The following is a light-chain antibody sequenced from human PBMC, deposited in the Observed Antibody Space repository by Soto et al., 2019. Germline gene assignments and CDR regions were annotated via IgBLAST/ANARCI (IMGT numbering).Light chain of an antibody. Sequence: EIVLTQSPATLSLSPGERATLSCRASQTVRNNLAWYQQRPGQAPRLLIYDASSRATGIPARFSGSGSGTDFTLTINSLEPEDSAVYYCQQRNNWVTFGGGTKVDIK. J-gene: IGKJ4*01. CDR1: QTVRNN. V-gene: IGKV3-11*01. CDR2: DAS. CDR3: QQRNNWVT.